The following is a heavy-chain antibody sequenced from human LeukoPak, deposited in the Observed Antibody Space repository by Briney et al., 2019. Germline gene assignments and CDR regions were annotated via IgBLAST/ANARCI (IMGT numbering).Heavy chain of an antibody. CDR1: GGSFNGYY. D-gene: IGHD5-18*01. CDR3: ARHPDTAMAHDY. J-gene: IGHJ4*02. V-gene: IGHV4-34*01. CDR2: INHSGST. Sequence: PSETLSLTCAVYGGSFNGYYWSWIRQPPGKGLEWIGEINHSGSTNYNPSLKSRVTISVDTSKNQFSLKLSSVTAADTAVYYCARHPDTAMAHDYWGQGTLVTVSS.